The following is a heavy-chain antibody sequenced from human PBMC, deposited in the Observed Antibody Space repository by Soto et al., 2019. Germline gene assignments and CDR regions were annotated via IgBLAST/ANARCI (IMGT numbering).Heavy chain of an antibody. CDR2: ISGSGGST. Sequence: GGSLRLSCAASGFTFSSYAMSWVRQAPGKGLEWVSAISGSGGSTYYADSVKGRFTISRDNSKNTLYLQMNSLRAEDTAVYYCAKDPRAPNKLRFLEWNNPNYYYYYYMDVWGKGTTVTVSS. V-gene: IGHV3-23*01. CDR1: GFTFSSYA. D-gene: IGHD3-3*01. J-gene: IGHJ6*03. CDR3: AKDPRAPNKLRFLEWNNPNYYYYYYMDV.